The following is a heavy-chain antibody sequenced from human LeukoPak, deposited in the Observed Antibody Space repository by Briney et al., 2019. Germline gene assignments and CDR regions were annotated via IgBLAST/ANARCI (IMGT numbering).Heavy chain of an antibody. CDR3: ARHEYYGLEGGFDY. V-gene: IGHV4-39*01. J-gene: IGHJ4*02. Sequence: SETLSLTCTVSGGSISSSSYYWGWIRRPPGKGLEWIGNIYYSGSTYYNPSLKRRVTISVETFTNQFSLKLRSVPAADTAVYYCARHEYYGLEGGFDYWGQGTLVTVSS. CDR1: GGSISSSSYY. D-gene: IGHD3-10*01. CDR2: IYYSGST.